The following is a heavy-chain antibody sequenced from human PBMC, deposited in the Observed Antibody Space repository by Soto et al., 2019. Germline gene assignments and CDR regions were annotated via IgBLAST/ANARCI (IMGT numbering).Heavy chain of an antibody. V-gene: IGHV3-15*01. D-gene: IGHD3-3*01. J-gene: IGHJ2*01. CDR2: IKSKTDGGTT. CDR1: GFTFSNAW. Sequence: ESGGGLVKPGGSLRLSCAASGFTFSNAWMSWVRQAPGKGLEWVGRIKSKTDGGTTDYAAPVKGRFTISRDDSKNTLYLQMNSLKTEDTAVYYCTTSSIFFDFWSGYRYFDLWGRGTLVTVSS. CDR3: TTSSIFFDFWSGYRYFDL.